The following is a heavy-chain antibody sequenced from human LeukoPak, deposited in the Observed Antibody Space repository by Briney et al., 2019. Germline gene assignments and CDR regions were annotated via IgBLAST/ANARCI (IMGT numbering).Heavy chain of an antibody. CDR2: IYSTGTT. D-gene: IGHD6-13*01. V-gene: IGHV4-4*07. Sequence: PSETLSLTCTVSGGSMNQYYWSWIRQPAGKGLEWIGRIYSTGTTYYKPSLKSRVTMSVDTSHNQFFLKLNSVTAADTAVYYCARAIAAADYYYYYYMDVWGKGTTVTVSS. J-gene: IGHJ6*03. CDR1: GGSMNQYY. CDR3: ARAIAAADYYYYYYMDV.